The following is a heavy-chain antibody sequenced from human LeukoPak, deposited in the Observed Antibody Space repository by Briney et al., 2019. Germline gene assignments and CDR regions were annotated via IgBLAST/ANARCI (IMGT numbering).Heavy chain of an antibody. CDR3: AAQRGASLHDFWSTRLFDP. CDR1: GFTFHTSA. Sequence: SVKVSCKATGFTFHTSAMQWVRQARGQRLEWIGWIVLGSGNTVYSHKFHDRVIITRDMSTSTVYMELDSLGSEDTAVYYCAAQRGASLHDFWSTRLFDPWGQGTLVTVSS. V-gene: IGHV1-58*02. CDR2: IVLGSGNT. D-gene: IGHD3-3*01. J-gene: IGHJ5*02.